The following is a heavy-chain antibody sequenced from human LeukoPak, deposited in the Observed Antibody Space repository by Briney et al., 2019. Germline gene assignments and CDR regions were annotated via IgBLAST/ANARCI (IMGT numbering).Heavy chain of an antibody. D-gene: IGHD5-12*01. V-gene: IGHV3-23*01. J-gene: IGHJ4*02. Sequence: HPGGSLRLSCVASGFTFSTYGMRWVRQAPGKGLEWVSSIGGGGADKYYADSVKGRFTISRDKSKNTLYPQMSSLRVEDTAVYYCAMGAIVATIDYWGQGTLVTASS. CDR2: IGGGGADK. CDR3: AMGAIVATIDY. CDR1: GFTFSTYG.